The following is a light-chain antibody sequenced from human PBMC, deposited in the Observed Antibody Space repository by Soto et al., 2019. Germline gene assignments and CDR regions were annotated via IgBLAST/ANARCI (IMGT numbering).Light chain of an antibody. Sequence: DFQMTQAPSSMSPSVGVRVTITCRASQGINYYLAWYQQKPGKVPNLLIYAASILQSGVPSRFSGSGSGTDFTLTISSLLPEDVSTYYCQNYNRAPFTFRQGTRREIQ. J-gene: IGKJ5*01. V-gene: IGKV1-27*01. CDR2: AAS. CDR1: QGINYY. CDR3: QNYNRAPFT.